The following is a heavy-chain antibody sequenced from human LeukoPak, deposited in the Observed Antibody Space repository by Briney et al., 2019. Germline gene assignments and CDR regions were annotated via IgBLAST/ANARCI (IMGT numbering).Heavy chain of an antibody. V-gene: IGHV1-69*13. Sequence: SVKVSCKASGGTFSSYAISWVRQAPGQGLEWMGGIIPIFGTANYAQKFQGRVTVTADESTSTAYMELSSLRSEDTAVYYCARDRGSYSSSSSFDYWGQGTLVTVSS. CDR1: GGTFSSYA. CDR2: IIPIFGTA. J-gene: IGHJ4*02. D-gene: IGHD6-6*01. CDR3: ARDRGSYSSSSSFDY.